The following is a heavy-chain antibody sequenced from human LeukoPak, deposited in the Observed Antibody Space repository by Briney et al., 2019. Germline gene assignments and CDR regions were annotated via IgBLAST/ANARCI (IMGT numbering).Heavy chain of an antibody. CDR3: ARHPGWRYYYDSSGHLRGGYFDY. J-gene: IGHJ4*02. CDR2: INHSGRT. D-gene: IGHD3-22*01. V-gene: IGHV4-34*01. Sequence: GSLRLSCAASGFAFDTFGMHWVRQPPGKGLEWIGEINHSGRTDYNPSLKSRVTISVDTSKNQFSLKMSSVSAADTSMYYCARHPGWRYYYDSSGHLRGGYFDYWGQGILVTVSS. CDR1: GFAFDTFG.